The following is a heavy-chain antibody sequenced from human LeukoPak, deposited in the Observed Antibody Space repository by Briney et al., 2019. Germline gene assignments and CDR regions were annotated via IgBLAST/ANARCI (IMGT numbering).Heavy chain of an antibody. J-gene: IGHJ4*02. D-gene: IGHD3-10*01. Sequence: GGSLRLSCAASGFTFDDYAMHWVRQAPGKGLEWVSGISWNSGSIGYAYSVKGRFTISRDNAKNSLYLQMNSLRADDMALYYCVREGFGELSPPFDYWGQGTLVTVSS. CDR2: ISWNSGSI. V-gene: IGHV3-9*03. CDR3: VREGFGELSPPFDY. CDR1: GFTFDDYA.